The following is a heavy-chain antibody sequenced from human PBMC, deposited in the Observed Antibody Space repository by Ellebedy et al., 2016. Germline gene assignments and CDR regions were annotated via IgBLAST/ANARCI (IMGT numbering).Heavy chain of an antibody. J-gene: IGHJ4*02. CDR1: GGSISTTPYC. CDR3: ARLDFSNAGGFFDH. V-gene: IGHV4-39*01. CDR2: IYYGGNT. Sequence: SETLSLTCTVSGGSISTTPYCWGWVRQPPGKGLEWIGNIYYGGNTYYNSSLESRLTISVDTSKNQFSLRLSFVTAADTAVYFCARLDFSNAGGFFDHWGQGSLVTVSS. D-gene: IGHD4-11*01.